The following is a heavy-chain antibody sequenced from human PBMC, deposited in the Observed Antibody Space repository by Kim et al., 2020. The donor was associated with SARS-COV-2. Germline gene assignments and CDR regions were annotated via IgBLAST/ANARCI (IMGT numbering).Heavy chain of an antibody. CDR2: SRVKDHSYIT. D-gene: IGHD1-1*01. CDR1: GITFSDHA. CDR3: VVWRASYPT. J-gene: IGHJ4*02. Sequence: GGSLRLSCAVSGITFSDHAMDWVRQAPGQGLEWVGRSRVKDHSYITEYDASVRGRFTMSRDDSRNSLYLQMNSLKIEDTAIYYGVVWRASYPTWGQGTLVTVSS. V-gene: IGHV3-72*01.